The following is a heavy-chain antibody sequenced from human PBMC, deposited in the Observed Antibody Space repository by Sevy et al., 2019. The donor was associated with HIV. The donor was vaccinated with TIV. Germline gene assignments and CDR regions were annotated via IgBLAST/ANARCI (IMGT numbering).Heavy chain of an antibody. Sequence: SETLSLTCSVSGGSLSSHYWSWIRQPPGKGLEWIGNIYYTESTNYSPSLKSRVTISLDTSKNQVSRKLRSVSAADTAVYYCARDVGYGYWHAFHIWGQGTMVTVSS. CDR1: GGSLSSHY. J-gene: IGHJ3*02. CDR3: ARDVGYGYWHAFHI. D-gene: IGHD2-8*02. V-gene: IGHV4-59*11. CDR2: IYYTEST.